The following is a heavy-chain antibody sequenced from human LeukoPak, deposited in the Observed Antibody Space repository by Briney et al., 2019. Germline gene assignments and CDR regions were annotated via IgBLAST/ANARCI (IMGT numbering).Heavy chain of an antibody. CDR2: ISAYNGNT. CDR1: GYTFTSYG. V-gene: IGHV1-18*01. Sequence: ASVKVSCKASGYTFTSYGISWVRQAPGQGLEWMGWISAYNGNTNYAQKLQGRVTMTTDTSTSTAYMELRSLRSDDTAVYYCARDWQTVDGNYYYMDVWGKGTTVTISS. J-gene: IGHJ6*03. D-gene: IGHD4-17*01. CDR3: ARDWQTVDGNYYYMDV.